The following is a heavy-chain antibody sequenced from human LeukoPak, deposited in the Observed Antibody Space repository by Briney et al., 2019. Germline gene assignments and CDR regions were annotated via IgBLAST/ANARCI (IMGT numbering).Heavy chain of an antibody. CDR1: GYTFTGYY. J-gene: IGHJ4*02. CDR2: INPNSGGT. CDR3: ARDCWGYYDSSGYYSCPPFDY. Sequence: ASVTVSCKASGYTFTGYYMHWVRQAPGQGLEWMGWINPNSGGTNYAQKFQGRVTMTRDLSISTAYMELSRLRSDDTAVYYCARDCWGYYDSSGYYSCPPFDYWGQGTLVTVSS. D-gene: IGHD3-22*01. V-gene: IGHV1-2*02.